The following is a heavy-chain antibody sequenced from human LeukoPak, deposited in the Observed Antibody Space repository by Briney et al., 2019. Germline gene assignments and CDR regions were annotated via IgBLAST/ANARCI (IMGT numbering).Heavy chain of an antibody. V-gene: IGHV3-21*01. CDR3: ATGGRQGYYGSGSYLGVDY. J-gene: IGHJ4*02. CDR2: IISSSSYI. Sequence: GGSLRLSCAASGFTFSSYSMNWVRQAPGKGLEWVSSIISSSSYIYYADSVKGRFTISRDNAKNSLYLQMNSLRAEDTAVYYCATGGRQGYYGSGSYLGVDYWGQGTLVTVSS. CDR1: GFTFSSYS. D-gene: IGHD3-10*01.